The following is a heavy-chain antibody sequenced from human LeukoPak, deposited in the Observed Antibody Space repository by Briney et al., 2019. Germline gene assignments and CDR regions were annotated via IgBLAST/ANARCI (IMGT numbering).Heavy chain of an antibody. J-gene: IGHJ1*01. CDR1: GFTFSNYW. Sequence: GGSLRLSCEGSGFTFSNYWMGWVRQAPGKGLQWVANIRTDGSEKYYVDSVKGRFTISRDNAKNSLYLQMNSLRAEDTAVYYCATYSSLNRREFQFWGQGTLLTVSS. CDR2: IRTDGSEK. CDR3: ATYSSLNRREFQF. V-gene: IGHV3-7*01. D-gene: IGHD3-22*01.